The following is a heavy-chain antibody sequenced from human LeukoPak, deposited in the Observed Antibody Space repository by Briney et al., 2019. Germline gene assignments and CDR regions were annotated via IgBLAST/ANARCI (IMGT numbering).Heavy chain of an antibody. CDR2: IRSKANSYAT. J-gene: IGHJ2*01. V-gene: IGHV3-73*01. Sequence: PGGSLKLSCAASGFTFSGSAMHWVRQASGKGLEWVGRIRSKANSYATAYAASVKGRFTISRDDSKNTAYLQMNSLKTEDTAVYYCARDPVWYFDLWGRGTLVTVSS. CDR3: ARDPVWYFDL. CDR1: GFTFSGSA.